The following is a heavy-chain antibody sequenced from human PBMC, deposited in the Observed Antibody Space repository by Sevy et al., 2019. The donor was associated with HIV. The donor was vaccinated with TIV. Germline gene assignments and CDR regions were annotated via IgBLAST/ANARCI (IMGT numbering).Heavy chain of an antibody. V-gene: IGHV4-61*01. D-gene: IGHD4-17*01. CDR3: ASYPSPYGDYATGSVES. J-gene: IGHJ4*02. Sequence: SETLSLTCSVSGGSVTSDSYYWSWIRQPPGKGLEWIASIFYSGSTNYNSSLKSRVTMSVDTSKNQFSLRVSAVTAADTDDYYCASYPSPYGDYATGSVESWARGTMVVVST. CDR2: IFYSGST. CDR1: GGSVTSDSYY.